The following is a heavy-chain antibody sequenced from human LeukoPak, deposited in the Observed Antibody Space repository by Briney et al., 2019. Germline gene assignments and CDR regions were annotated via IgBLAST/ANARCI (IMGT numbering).Heavy chain of an antibody. CDR1: GGSISSSSYY. Sequence: SETLSLTCTVSGGSISSSSYYWGWIRQPPGKGLEWIGSIYHSGSTYYNPSLKSRVTISVDTSKNQFSLTLSSVTAADTAVYYCATGFDAFDIWGQGTTVTVSS. V-gene: IGHV4-39*07. CDR2: IYHSGST. J-gene: IGHJ3*02. CDR3: ATGFDAFDI.